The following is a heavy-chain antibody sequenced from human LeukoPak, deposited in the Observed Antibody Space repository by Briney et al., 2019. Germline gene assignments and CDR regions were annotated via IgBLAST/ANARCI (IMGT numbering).Heavy chain of an antibody. J-gene: IGHJ4*02. CDR1: GFTFSSYG. D-gene: IGHD2-8*01. Sequence: PGGSLRLSCGASGFTFSSYGMQWVRQAPGKGLEWVAFIGFDGSKIYYADSVKGRFTISRDNSKNTVNLQMNSLRVEDTAVYYCAKDSDTYGHRHFDHWGQGTLVTVSS. CDR3: AKDSDTYGHRHFDH. V-gene: IGHV3-30*02. CDR2: IGFDGSKI.